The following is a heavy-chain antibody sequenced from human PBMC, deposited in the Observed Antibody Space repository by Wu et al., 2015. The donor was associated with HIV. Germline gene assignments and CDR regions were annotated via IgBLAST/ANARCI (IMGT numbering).Heavy chain of an antibody. CDR1: GYTFTDYF. CDR2: INPKTGAT. Sequence: QVQVVQSGAEVKKPGASVKVSCKASGYTFTDYFMQWVRQAPGQGPEWLGWINPKTGATDYSQSFQGRVTMTRDTSISTAYMELSSLRSDDTAVYYCATSVGPRLXSYYYMDVWAQGPRSPSP. J-gene: IGHJ6*03. V-gene: IGHV1-2*02. CDR3: ATSVGPRLXSYYYMDV. D-gene: IGHD6-6*01.